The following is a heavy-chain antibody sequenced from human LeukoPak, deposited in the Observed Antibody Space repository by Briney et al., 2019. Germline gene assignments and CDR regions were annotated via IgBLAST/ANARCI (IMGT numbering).Heavy chain of an antibody. CDR1: GGSINSYY. J-gene: IGHJ4*02. D-gene: IGHD1-26*01. V-gene: IGHV4-59*12. CDR3: ARVSSGATTVDY. CDR2: IYYSGST. Sequence: SETLSLTCTVSGGSINSYYWSWIRQPPGKGLEWIGYIYYSGSTNYNPSLKSRVTISVDSSNNQFFLKLNSVTAADTAVYYCARVSSGATTVDYWGQGTLVTVSS.